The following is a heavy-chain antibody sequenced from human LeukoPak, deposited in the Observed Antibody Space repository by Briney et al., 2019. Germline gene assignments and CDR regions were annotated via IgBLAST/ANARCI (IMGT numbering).Heavy chain of an antibody. Sequence: PGGSLRLSCAAYGFSLDDYAMRWVRQAPGKGLEWVSSISWNSGSIGYADSVKGRFTISRDNAKNSLYLQMNSLRAEDTALYYCAKGRRGAAAGIDYWGQGTLVTVSS. J-gene: IGHJ4*02. CDR1: GFSLDDYA. CDR2: ISWNSGSI. V-gene: IGHV3-9*01. D-gene: IGHD6-13*01. CDR3: AKGRRGAAAGIDY.